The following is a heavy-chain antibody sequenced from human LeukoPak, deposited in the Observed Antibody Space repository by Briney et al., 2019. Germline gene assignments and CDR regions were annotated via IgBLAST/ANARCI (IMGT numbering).Heavy chain of an antibody. Sequence: ASVKVSCKASGYTFTNYYMHWVRQAPGQGLEWMGKINPSGGSTTYAQKFQGRVTMTRDTSTSTVYMEMSSLRSEDTAVYYCAKCRVSSSGSADHWSQGTLVTVSS. J-gene: IGHJ5*02. CDR2: INPSGGST. CDR1: GYTFTNYY. D-gene: IGHD6-19*01. V-gene: IGHV1-46*01. CDR3: AKCRVSSSGSADH.